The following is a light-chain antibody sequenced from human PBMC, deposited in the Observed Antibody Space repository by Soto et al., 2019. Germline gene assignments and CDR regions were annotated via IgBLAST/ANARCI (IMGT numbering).Light chain of an antibody. J-gene: IGLJ1*01. CDR1: SSDVGGYNY. V-gene: IGLV2-14*01. CDR3: NSYTNNNTFV. Sequence: QSALTQPASVSGSPGQSITISCTGTSSDVGGYNYVSWFQQHPGKAPKLMIYEVSNRPSGVSMRFSGSRSGNTASLTISGLPFEDEAEYYCNSYTNNNTFVFGTGTKLTVL. CDR2: EVS.